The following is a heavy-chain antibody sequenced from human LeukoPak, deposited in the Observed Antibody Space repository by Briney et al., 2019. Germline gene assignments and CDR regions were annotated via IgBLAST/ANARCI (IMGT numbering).Heavy chain of an antibody. Sequence: SETLSLTCTVSGGSISSGSYYWSWIRQPAGKGLEWIGRIYTSGSTNYNPSLKSRVTISVDTSKNQFSLKLSSVTAADTAVYYCARLNFYDSSGYSKYYFDYWGQGTLVTVSS. D-gene: IGHD3-22*01. J-gene: IGHJ4*02. CDR2: IYTSGST. CDR1: GGSISSGSYY. CDR3: ARLNFYDSSGYSKYYFDY. V-gene: IGHV4-61*02.